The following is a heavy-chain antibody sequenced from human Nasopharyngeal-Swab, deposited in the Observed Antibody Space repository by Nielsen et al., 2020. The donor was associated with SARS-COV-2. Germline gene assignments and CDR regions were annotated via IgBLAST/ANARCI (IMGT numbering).Heavy chain of an antibody. V-gene: IGHV4-34*01. CDR2: IHHSGST. D-gene: IGHD3-22*01. CDR1: GGSFSGYY. CDR3: ARGSVDYYDSSGYMSY. Sequence: SETLSLTCAVYGGSFSGYYWSWIRQPPGKGLEWIGEIHHSGSTNYNPSLKSRVTISVDTSKNQFSLKLSSVTAADTAVYYCARGSVDYYDSSGYMSYWGQGTLVTVSS. J-gene: IGHJ4*02.